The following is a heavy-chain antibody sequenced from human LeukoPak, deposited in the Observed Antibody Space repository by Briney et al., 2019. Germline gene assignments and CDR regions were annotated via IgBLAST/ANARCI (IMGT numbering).Heavy chain of an antibody. J-gene: IGHJ3*02. CDR3: ARELGYCSSTSCYVFDI. V-gene: IGHV1-2*04. CDR1: GYTFTSYD. D-gene: IGHD2-2*01. Sequence: ASVKVSCKASGYTFTSYDINWVRQAPGQGLEWMGWINPNSGGTNYAQKFQGWVTMTRDTSISTAYMELSRLRSDDTAVYYCARELGYCSSTSCYVFDIWGQGTMVTVSS. CDR2: INPNSGGT.